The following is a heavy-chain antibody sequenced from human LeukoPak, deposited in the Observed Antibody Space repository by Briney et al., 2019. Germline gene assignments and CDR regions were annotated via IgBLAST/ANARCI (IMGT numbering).Heavy chain of an antibody. CDR3: ARDRIAAVDWYFDL. D-gene: IGHD6-13*01. V-gene: IGHV1-69*04. CDR2: IIPILGIA. CDR1: GGTFSSYA. Sequence: GSSVKVSCKASGGTFSSYAISWVQQAPGQGLEWMGRIIPILGIANYAQKFQGRVTITADKSTSTAYMELSSLRSEDTAVYYCARDRIAAVDWYFDLWGRGTLVTVSS. J-gene: IGHJ2*01.